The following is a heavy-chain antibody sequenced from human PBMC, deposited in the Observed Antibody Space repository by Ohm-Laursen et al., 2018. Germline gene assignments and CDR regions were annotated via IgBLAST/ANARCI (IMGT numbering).Heavy chain of an antibody. J-gene: IGHJ4*02. CDR1: GFTFDDYA. D-gene: IGHD3-9*01. Sequence: SLRLSCTASGFTFDDYAMNWVRQAPGKGLEWVSKISSSSSSIYYVDSVKGRFTISRDNAKSSLYLQMNSLRGEDTAVYYCARDLNFDWFNFDSWGQGTLVTVSS. CDR2: ISSSSSSI. CDR3: ARDLNFDWFNFDS. V-gene: IGHV3-48*01.